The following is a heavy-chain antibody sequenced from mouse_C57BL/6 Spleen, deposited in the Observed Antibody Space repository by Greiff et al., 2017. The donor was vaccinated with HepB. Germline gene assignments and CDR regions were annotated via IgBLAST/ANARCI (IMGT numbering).Heavy chain of an antibody. D-gene: IGHD1-1*01. CDR3: ARGTTVVVEAMDY. J-gene: IGHJ4*01. CDR1: GFTFSDYG. Sequence: DVQLVASGGGLVKPGGSLKLSCAASGFTFSDYGMHWVRQAPEKGLEWVAYISSGSSTIYYADTVKGRFTISRDNAKNTLFLQMTSLRSENTAMYYYARGTTVVVEAMDYWGQGTSVTVSS. CDR2: ISSGSSTI. V-gene: IGHV5-17*01.